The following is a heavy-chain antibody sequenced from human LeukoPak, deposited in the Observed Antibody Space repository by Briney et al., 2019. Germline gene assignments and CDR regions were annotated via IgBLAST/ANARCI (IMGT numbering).Heavy chain of an antibody. D-gene: IGHD6-13*01. Sequence: GGSLRLSCAASGFTFSSYEMNWVRQAPGKGLEWVSYISSSGSTIYYADSVKGRFTISRDNAKNSLYLQMNSLRAEDTAVYYCAPRGGVIAAAGIAPSDYFDYWGQGTLVTVSS. CDR2: ISSSGSTI. J-gene: IGHJ4*02. CDR3: APRGGVIAAAGIAPSDYFDY. CDR1: GFTFSSYE. V-gene: IGHV3-48*03.